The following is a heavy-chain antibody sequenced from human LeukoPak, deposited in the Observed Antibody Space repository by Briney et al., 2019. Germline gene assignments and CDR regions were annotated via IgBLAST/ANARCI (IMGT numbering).Heavy chain of an antibody. Sequence: ASVKVSCKASGYTFIRYTMSWVRQAPGQGPEWMGWINTNTGNPTYAQGFTGRFVFSLDTSVSTAYLQISSLKAEDTAVYYCAREIAHYFESNGYSRYWYFDLWGRGTLVTVSS. CDR3: AREIAHYFESNGYSRYWYFDL. V-gene: IGHV7-4-1*02. CDR1: GYTFIRYT. D-gene: IGHD3-22*01. J-gene: IGHJ2*01. CDR2: INTNTGNP.